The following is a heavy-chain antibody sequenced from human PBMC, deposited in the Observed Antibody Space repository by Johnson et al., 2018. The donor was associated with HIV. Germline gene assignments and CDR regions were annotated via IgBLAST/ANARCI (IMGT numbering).Heavy chain of an antibody. CDR1: GFTFSSYG. Sequence: QVQLVESGGGVVQPGGSLRLSCAASGFTFSSYGMHWVRQAPGKGLEWVAFIRFDGNNKYYADSVKGRFTISRDNSKKTLHRQMSSLRGDDTAIYYCAKVIALAGRPDAFDVWGRGTVVTVSS. V-gene: IGHV3-30*02. D-gene: IGHD6-19*01. J-gene: IGHJ3*01. CDR3: AKVIALAGRPDAFDV. CDR2: IRFDGNNK.